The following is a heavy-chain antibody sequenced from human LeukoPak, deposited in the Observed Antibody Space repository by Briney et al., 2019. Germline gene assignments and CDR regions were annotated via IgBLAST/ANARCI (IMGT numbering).Heavy chain of an antibody. CDR2: IRSKAYGGTT. CDR1: GFTFGDDA. V-gene: IGHV3-49*04. D-gene: IGHD3-22*01. CDR3: TSHYDSSGYPA. Sequence: GGPLRLSCTVLGFTFGDDAMSWVRQAPGRGLEWVGFIRSKAYGGTTEYAATVKGRFTISRDDSKSIAYLQMNSLKTEDIAAYYCTSHYDSSGYPAWGQGTLVTVSS. J-gene: IGHJ5*02.